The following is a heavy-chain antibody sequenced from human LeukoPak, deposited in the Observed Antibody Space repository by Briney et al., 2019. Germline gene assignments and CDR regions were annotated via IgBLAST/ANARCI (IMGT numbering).Heavy chain of an antibody. CDR3: VKNGWLDY. CDR1: GFTFSSQN. CDR2: ISTSGDST. V-gene: IGHV3-21*01. D-gene: IGHD6-19*01. J-gene: IGHJ4*02. Sequence: KPGGSLRLSCAASGFTFSSQNMNWARQAPGKGLEWVAYISTSGDSTKYADSVEGRFTISRDNVENSLYLLMNSLRVDDTAVYYCVKNGWLDYWGQGIVVTASS.